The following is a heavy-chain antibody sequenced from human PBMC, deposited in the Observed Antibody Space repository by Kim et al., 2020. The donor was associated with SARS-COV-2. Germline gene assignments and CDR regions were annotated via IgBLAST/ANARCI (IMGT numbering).Heavy chain of an antibody. V-gene: IGHV4-39*01. CDR2: IFYSGST. J-gene: IGHJ4*02. CDR1: GGSISNSNYY. D-gene: IGHD3-22*01. CDR3: ARHPYYYDPRAYYHPVHFAY. Sequence: SETLSLTCTVSGGSISNSNYYWAWIRQPPGKGLEWIGSIFYSGSTYYSPSLKSRVTMFVDTSKNQFSLRLNSLTAADTAVYFCARHPYYYDPRAYYHPVHFAYWGPGTLVTVAS.